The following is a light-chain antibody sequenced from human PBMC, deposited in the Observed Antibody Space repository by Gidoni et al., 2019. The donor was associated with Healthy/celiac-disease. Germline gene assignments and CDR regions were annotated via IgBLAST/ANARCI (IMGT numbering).Light chain of an antibody. V-gene: IGKV1-9*01. J-gene: IGKJ1*01. CDR3: QQLNSYPRT. CDR2: AAS. Sequence: DLQLTQSPSFLSASVGDRVTITCRASQGISSYFAWYQQKPGKAPKLLIYAASTLQSGVPSRFSGSGSGTEFTLTSSSLQPEDFATYYCQQLNSYPRTFGQGTKVEIK. CDR1: QGISSY.